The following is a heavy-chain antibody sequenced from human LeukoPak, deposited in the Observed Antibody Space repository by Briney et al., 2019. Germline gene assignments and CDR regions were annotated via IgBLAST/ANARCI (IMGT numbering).Heavy chain of an antibody. CDR2: IIPIFGTA. V-gene: IGHV1-69*05. D-gene: IGHD5-18*01. CDR3: ARERYSYGQFDY. Sequence: SVKVSCKASGGTFSSYAISWVRQAPGQGLEWMGGIIPIFGTANYAQKFQGRVTITTDESTSTAYMELSSLRSEGTAVYYCARERYSYGQFDYWGQGTLVTVSS. J-gene: IGHJ4*02. CDR1: GGTFSSYA.